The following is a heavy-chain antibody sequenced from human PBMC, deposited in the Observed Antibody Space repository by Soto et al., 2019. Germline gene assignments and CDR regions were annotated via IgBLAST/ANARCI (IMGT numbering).Heavy chain of an antibody. V-gene: IGHV3-23*01. CDR2: ISDSAAST. D-gene: IGHD3-10*01. CDR3: AKFQRAGGSGTSFDY. Sequence: EVQLLESGGGLVQPGGSLRLSGAASGFTFSIYAMSWVRQAPGKGLEWVSAISDSAASTFYADSVKGRFTISRDDSRNTLFLQMFSLRADDTAVYYCAKFQRAGGSGTSFDYWGQGTLVTVSS. CDR1: GFTFSIYA. J-gene: IGHJ4*02.